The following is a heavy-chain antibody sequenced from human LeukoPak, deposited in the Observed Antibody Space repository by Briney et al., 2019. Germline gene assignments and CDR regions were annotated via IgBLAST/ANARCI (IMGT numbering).Heavy chain of an antibody. CDR2: INWNGGST. Sequence: GGSLRLSCAASGFTFDDYGMSWVRQAPGKGLEWVSGINWNGGSTGYADSVKGRFTISRDNAKNSLYLQMNSLRAEDTALYYCARDPSGYYDSSGYSGYFDYWGQGTLVTVSS. CDR1: GFTFDDYG. CDR3: ARDPSGYYDSSGYSGYFDY. V-gene: IGHV3-20*04. D-gene: IGHD3-22*01. J-gene: IGHJ4*02.